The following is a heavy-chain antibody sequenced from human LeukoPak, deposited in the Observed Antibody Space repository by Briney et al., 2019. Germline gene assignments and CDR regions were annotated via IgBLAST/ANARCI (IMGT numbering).Heavy chain of an antibody. CDR2: INHSGST. J-gene: IGHJ4*02. V-gene: IGHV4-34*01. CDR1: GGSFSDYY. Sequence: PSETLSLTSAVYGGSFSDYYWSWIRQPPGTGLEWIGEINHSGSTNYNPSLKSRVTISVDTSKNQFSLKLTSVTAADTAVYYCARSPYSSGWSPFFDYGGQGTLVTVS. CDR3: ARSPYSSGWSPFFDY. D-gene: IGHD6-19*01.